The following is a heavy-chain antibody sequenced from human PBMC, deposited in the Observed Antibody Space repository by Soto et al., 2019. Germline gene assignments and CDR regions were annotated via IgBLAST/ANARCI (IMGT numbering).Heavy chain of an antibody. CDR1: GGAFSSDA. D-gene: IGHD4-17*01. CDR3: ARDLLTVTTLGYFDT. J-gene: IGHJ4*02. CDR2: VIPAFGTS. Sequence: QVQLMQSGAEVRKPWSSVKVSCKASGGAFSSDAFSWVRQAPGQGLEWMGGVIPAFGTSNIPQTFRDRVTSTEDESTNTVYMELSSLRSDDTAVYYCARDLLTVTTLGYFDTWGQGTLVTVSS. V-gene: IGHV1-69*01.